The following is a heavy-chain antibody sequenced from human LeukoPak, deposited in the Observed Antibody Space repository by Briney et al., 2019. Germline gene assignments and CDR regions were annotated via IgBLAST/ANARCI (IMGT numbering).Heavy chain of an antibody. D-gene: IGHD6-19*01. CDR1: GFTFSNYA. Sequence: GGSLRLSCAASGFTFSNYAMSWVRQAPGKGLEWVSYISSSGSTIYYADSVKGRFTISRDNAKNSLYLQMSSLRAEDTAVYYCARSPTGSGWYYFDYWGQGTLVTVSS. V-gene: IGHV3-48*03. CDR3: ARSPTGSGWYYFDY. J-gene: IGHJ4*02. CDR2: ISSSGSTI.